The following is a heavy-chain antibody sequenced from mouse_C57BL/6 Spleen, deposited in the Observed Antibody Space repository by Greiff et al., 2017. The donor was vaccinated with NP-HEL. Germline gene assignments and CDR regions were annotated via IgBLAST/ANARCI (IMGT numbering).Heavy chain of an antibody. CDR2: ISSGSSTI. D-gene: IGHD1-1*01. V-gene: IGHV5-17*01. CDR3: AREGTSVVGPFAY. J-gene: IGHJ3*01. Sequence: EVQLVESGGGLVKPGGSLKLSCAASGFTFSDYGMHWVRQAPEKGLEWVAYISSGSSTIYYAETVKGRFTISRDNAENTLFLQMTSLRSEDTAMYSCAREGTSVVGPFAYWGQGTLVTVSA. CDR1: GFTFSDYG.